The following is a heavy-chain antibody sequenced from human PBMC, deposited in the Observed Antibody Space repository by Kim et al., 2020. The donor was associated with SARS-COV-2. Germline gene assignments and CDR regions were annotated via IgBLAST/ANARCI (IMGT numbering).Heavy chain of an antibody. CDR2: INHSGST. V-gene: IGHV4-34*01. J-gene: IGHJ4*02. CDR1: GGSFSGYY. D-gene: IGHD3-10*01. CDR3: ASTRPDPSLNVLLWFGESSGLDY. Sequence: SETLSLTCAVYGGSFSGYYWSWIRQPPGKGLEWIGEINHSGSTNYNPSLKSRVTISVDTSKNQFSLKLSSVTAADTAVYYCASTRPDPSLNVLLWFGESSGLDYWGQGTLVTVSS.